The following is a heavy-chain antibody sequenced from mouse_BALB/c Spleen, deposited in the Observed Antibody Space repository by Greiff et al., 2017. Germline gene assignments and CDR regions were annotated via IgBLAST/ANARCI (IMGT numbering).Heavy chain of an antibody. Sequence: VKLQQSGAELVKPGASVKLSCKASGYTFTEYIIHWVKQRSGQGLEWIGWFYPGSGSIKYNEKFKDKATLTADKSSSTVYMELSRLTSEDSAVYFCARHEEWDDGYYWYFDVWGAGTTVTVSS. CDR3: ARHEEWDDGYYWYFDV. V-gene: IGHV1-62-2*01. J-gene: IGHJ1*01. CDR1: GYTFTEYI. D-gene: IGHD2-3*01. CDR2: FYPGSGSI.